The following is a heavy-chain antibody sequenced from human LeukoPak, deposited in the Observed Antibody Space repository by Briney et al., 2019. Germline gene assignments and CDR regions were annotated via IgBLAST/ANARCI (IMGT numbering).Heavy chain of an antibody. Sequence: SETLSLTCTVSGGSVSSGSYYWSWIRQPPGKGLEWIGYIYYRGSTYHNPSLKSRLTISVDTSKNQFSLRLSSVTAADTAVYYCARGSWSSSIDYWGQGTLVTVSS. CDR1: GGSVSSGSYY. D-gene: IGHD6-6*01. CDR3: ARGSWSSSIDY. J-gene: IGHJ4*02. V-gene: IGHV4-30-4*01. CDR2: IYYRGST.